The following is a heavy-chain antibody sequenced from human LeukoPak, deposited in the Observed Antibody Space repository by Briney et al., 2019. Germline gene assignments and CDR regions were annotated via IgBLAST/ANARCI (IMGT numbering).Heavy chain of an antibody. Sequence: SETLSLTCAVYGGSFSGYYWSWIRQPPGKGLEWIGEINHSGSTNYNPSLKSRVTISVDTSKNQFSLKLSSVTAADTAVYYCARGPYYYGSGRPFDPWGQGTLVTVSS. CDR2: INHSGST. J-gene: IGHJ5*02. CDR3: ARGPYYYGSGRPFDP. V-gene: IGHV4-34*01. D-gene: IGHD3-10*01. CDR1: GGSFSGYY.